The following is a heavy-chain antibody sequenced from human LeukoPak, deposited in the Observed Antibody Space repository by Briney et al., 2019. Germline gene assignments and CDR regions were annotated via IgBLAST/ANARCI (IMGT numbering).Heavy chain of an antibody. CDR3: ARASGSFNPFDY. J-gene: IGHJ4*02. CDR1: GGSISSGDFY. V-gene: IGHV4-30-4*01. D-gene: IGHD1-26*01. CDR2: IYYSGGT. Sequence: PSETLSLTCTVSGGSISSGDFYWSWIRQPPGKGLEWIGSIYYSGGTYYNPSLKSRVTISVDTSKNQFSLKLSSVTAADTAVYYCARASGSFNPFDYWGQGTLVTVSS.